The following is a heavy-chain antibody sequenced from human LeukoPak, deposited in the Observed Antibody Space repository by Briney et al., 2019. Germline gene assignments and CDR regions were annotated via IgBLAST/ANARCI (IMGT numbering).Heavy chain of an antibody. Sequence: GRSLRLSCTASGFTFADYAMSWIRQAPGKGLEWVSYISTHSTYTHYADSVRGRFTISRDNAKNSLYLQMNSLRAEDTAVYYCATYYYASGSSDWGQGTLVTVSS. CDR2: ISTHSTYT. CDR1: GFTFADYA. J-gene: IGHJ4*02. D-gene: IGHD3-10*01. V-gene: IGHV3-11*03. CDR3: ATYYYASGSSD.